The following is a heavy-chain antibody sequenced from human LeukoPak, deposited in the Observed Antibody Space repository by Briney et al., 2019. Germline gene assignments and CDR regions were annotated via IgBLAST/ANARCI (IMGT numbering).Heavy chain of an antibody. CDR2: MNPNSGNT. V-gene: IGHV1-8*01. CDR1: GYTFTSYD. D-gene: IGHD3-10*01. J-gene: IGHJ4*02. Sequence: ASVKVSCKASGYTFTSYDINWVRQATGQGLEWMGWMNPNSGNTGYAQKFQGRVTMTRNTSISTAYMELSILRSEDTAVYYCARGRVHELLYLCYWGQGTLVTVSS. CDR3: ARGRVHELLYLCY.